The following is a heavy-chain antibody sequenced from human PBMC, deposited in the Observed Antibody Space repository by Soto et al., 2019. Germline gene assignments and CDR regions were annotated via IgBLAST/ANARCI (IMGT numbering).Heavy chain of an antibody. D-gene: IGHD3-3*01. CDR2: IYPGDSET. CDR1: GYTFSTYW. V-gene: IGHV5-51*01. Sequence: GESLKISCKGSGYTFSTYWIGWVRQIPGKGLEWMGDIYPGDSETRYSPSFQGRVTISADKSISTAYLQWSSLEASDTAMYYCISGYYTWFDPWGHGTLVTVSS. J-gene: IGHJ5*02. CDR3: ISGYYTWFDP.